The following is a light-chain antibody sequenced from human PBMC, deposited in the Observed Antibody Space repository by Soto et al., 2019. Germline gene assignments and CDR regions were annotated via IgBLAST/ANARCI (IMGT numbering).Light chain of an antibody. V-gene: IGLV2-8*01. CDR2: EVT. CDR3: SSYAGSNNFVV. Sequence: QSALTQPPSASGSLGQSVTISCTGSSSDVGTYNYVSWYQQYPGKAPKLMIYEVTKRPSGVPDRFSGSKSGNTASLTVSGLRADDEADYYCSSYAGSNNFVVFGGGTKLTVL. CDR1: SSDVGTYNY. J-gene: IGLJ2*01.